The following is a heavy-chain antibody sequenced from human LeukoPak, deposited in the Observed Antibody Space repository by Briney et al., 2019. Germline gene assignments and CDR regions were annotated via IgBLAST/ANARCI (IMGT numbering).Heavy chain of an antibody. CDR2: IYPGDSDT. Sequence: GESLKISCKGSGYSFTSYWIGWVRQMPGKGLEWMGIIYPGDSDTRYSPSFQGQVTISADKSISTAYLQWSSLKASDTAMYYFARLRDCSSTSCYVPLDYWGQGTLVTVAS. CDR1: GYSFTSYW. CDR3: ARLRDCSSTSCYVPLDY. J-gene: IGHJ4*02. D-gene: IGHD2-2*01. V-gene: IGHV5-51*01.